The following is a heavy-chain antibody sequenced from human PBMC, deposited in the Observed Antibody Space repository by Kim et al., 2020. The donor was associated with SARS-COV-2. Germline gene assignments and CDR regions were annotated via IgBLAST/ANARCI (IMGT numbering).Heavy chain of an antibody. V-gene: IGHV3-74*01. D-gene: IGHD6-13*01. J-gene: IGHJ4*02. Sequence: GGSLRLSCAASGFTFSPYWMHWVRQAPGKGLVWVSRIRGNATIINYADSVKGRFTISRDNAKNTLFLQMNSLRAEDTAVYYCVREGVAAALDYWGQGTLV. CDR3: VREGVAAALDY. CDR1: GFTFSPYW. CDR2: IRGNATII.